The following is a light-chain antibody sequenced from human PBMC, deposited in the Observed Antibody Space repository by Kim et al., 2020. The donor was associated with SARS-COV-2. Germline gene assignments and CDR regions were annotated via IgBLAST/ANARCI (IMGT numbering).Light chain of an antibody. Sequence: GQTVTISCTGTSSDVGSYNRVSWYHQPPGTAPKLIIYEVTNRPSGVPHRFSESKSGNTASLTISGLQAEDESDYYCSSQTNTGTWVFGGGTQLTVL. CDR3: SSQTNTGTWV. J-gene: IGLJ3*02. CDR1: SSDVGSYNR. V-gene: IGLV2-18*02. CDR2: EVT.